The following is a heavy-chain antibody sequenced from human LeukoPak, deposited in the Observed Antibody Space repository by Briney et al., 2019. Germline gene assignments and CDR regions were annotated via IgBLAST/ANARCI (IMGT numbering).Heavy chain of an antibody. CDR2: IYPGDSDT. J-gene: IGHJ6*03. CDR1: GYSFTSYW. CDR3: ARLRVPGSGSYSYYYMDV. D-gene: IGHD3-10*01. V-gene: IGHV5-51*01. Sequence: LGESLKISCKGSGYSFTSYWIGWVRQMPGKGLEWMGIIYPGDSDTRYSPSFQGQVTISADKSISTAYLQWSSLKASDTAMYYCARLRVPGSGSYSYYYMDVWGKGTTVTVSS.